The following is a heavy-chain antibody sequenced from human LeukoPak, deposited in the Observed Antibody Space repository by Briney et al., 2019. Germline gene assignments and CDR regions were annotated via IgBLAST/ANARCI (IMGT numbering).Heavy chain of an antibody. D-gene: IGHD3-10*01. V-gene: IGHV4-38-2*02. Sequence: SETLSLTCTVSGYSISSGYYWGWIRQPPGKGLEWIGSIYHSGSTYYNPSLKSRVTISVDTSKNQFSLKLSSVTAADTAVYYCARRLWFGVVGPGFDYWGQGTLVTVSS. J-gene: IGHJ4*02. CDR3: ARRLWFGVVGPGFDY. CDR1: GYSISSGYY. CDR2: IYHSGST.